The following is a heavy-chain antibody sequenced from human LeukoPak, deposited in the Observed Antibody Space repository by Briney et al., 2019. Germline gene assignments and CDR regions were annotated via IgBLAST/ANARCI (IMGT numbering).Heavy chain of an antibody. CDR1: GGTFSSYA. D-gene: IGHD3-10*01. J-gene: IGHJ5*02. CDR3: ATALYYYGSGNWFDP. Sequence: ASVKVSCKASGGTFSSYAISWVRQAPGQGLEWMGGIIPIFGTANYAQKFQGRVTITTDESTSTAYMELSSLRSEGTAVYYCATALYYYGSGNWFDPWGQGTLVTVSS. CDR2: IIPIFGTA. V-gene: IGHV1-69*05.